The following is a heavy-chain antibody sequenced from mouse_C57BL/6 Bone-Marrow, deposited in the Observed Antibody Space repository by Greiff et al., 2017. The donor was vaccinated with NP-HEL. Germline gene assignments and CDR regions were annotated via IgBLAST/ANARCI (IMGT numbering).Heavy chain of an antibody. V-gene: IGHV1-69*01. CDR1: GYTFTSYW. Sequence: QVQLQQPGAELVMPGASVKLSCKASGYTFTSYWMHWVKQRPGQGLEWIGEIDPSDSYTNYNQKFKGKSTLTVDKSSSTAYMQLSSLTSEDSAVYYCARALRRYWYFDVWGTGTTVTVSS. CDR2: IDPSDSYT. D-gene: IGHD1-2*01. CDR3: ARALRRYWYFDV. J-gene: IGHJ1*03.